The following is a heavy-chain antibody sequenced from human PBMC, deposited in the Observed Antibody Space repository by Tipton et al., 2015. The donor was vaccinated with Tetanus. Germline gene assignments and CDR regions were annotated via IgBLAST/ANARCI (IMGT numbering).Heavy chain of an antibody. D-gene: IGHD3-9*01. CDR1: GYTFSTYA. Sequence: QSGAEVKKPGASVKVSCKASGYTFSTYAMNWVRQAPGQGLEWMGWINTNTGNPTYAQGFTGRFVFSLDTSVNTAYLQISSLQAEDTAVYFCARDLRLYDILTGWVDAFDIWGQGTMVTVSP. CDR3: ARDLRLYDILTGWVDAFDI. V-gene: IGHV7-4-1*02. J-gene: IGHJ3*02. CDR2: INTNTGNP.